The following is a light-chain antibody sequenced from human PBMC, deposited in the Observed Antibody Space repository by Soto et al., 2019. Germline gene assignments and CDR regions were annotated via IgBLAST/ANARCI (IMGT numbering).Light chain of an antibody. CDR2: RNN. CDR3: AAWDYSLSVV. Sequence: QSVLTQPPSASGTPGQRVTISCSGSSSNIGSNYVYWYQQLPGTAPKLLIYRNNQRPSGVPDRFSGSKSGTSASLAISGLRSEDVADYYCAAWDYSLSVVFGGGTKLTVL. V-gene: IGLV1-47*01. CDR1: SSNIGSNY. J-gene: IGLJ2*01.